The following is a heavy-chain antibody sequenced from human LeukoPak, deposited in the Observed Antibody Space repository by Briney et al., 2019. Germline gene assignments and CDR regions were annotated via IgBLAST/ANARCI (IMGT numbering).Heavy chain of an antibody. J-gene: IGHJ4*02. CDR1: GFTFSSAW. D-gene: IGHD3-22*01. Sequence: PGGSLRLSCAASGFTFSSAWLIWVRQAPGKGLEWVGRIKSKTDGGTTDYASPLKGRFTISRDDSKNTLYLQMNNLKPEDTAVYYCTTEYYYDSSGYYYKGYWGQGTLVTVSS. CDR3: TTEYYYDSSGYYYKGY. CDR2: IKSKTDGGTT. V-gene: IGHV3-15*01.